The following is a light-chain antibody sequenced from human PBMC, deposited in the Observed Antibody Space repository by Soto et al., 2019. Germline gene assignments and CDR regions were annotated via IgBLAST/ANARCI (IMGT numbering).Light chain of an antibody. J-gene: IGLJ3*02. CDR1: SSDIGAYNY. Sequence: QSALTQPASVSGSPGQSITISCTGTSSDIGAYNYVSWYQQHPGKAPKLIIYGVNNRPSGVSNRFSGSKSGNTASLTISGLQLEDEADYHCSSYTGGSTYWIFGGGTKLTVL. CDR2: GVN. V-gene: IGLV2-14*01. CDR3: SSYTGGSTYWI.